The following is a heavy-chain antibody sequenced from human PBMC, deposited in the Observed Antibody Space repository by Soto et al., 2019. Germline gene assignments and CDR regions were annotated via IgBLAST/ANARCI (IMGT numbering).Heavy chain of an antibody. Sequence: QVQLVESGGGVVQPGRSLRLSCAASGFTFSSYGMHWVRQAPGKGLEWVAVIWYDGSNKYYADSVKGRFTISRDNSKNTLYLQMNSLRAEDTAVYYCARPSSGMDVWGQGTTVTVSS. D-gene: IGHD3-10*01. CDR1: GFTFSSYG. CDR3: ARPSSGMDV. CDR2: IWYDGSNK. J-gene: IGHJ6*02. V-gene: IGHV3-33*01.